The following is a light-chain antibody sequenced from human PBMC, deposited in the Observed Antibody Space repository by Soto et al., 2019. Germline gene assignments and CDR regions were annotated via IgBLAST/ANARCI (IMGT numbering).Light chain of an antibody. J-gene: IGLJ2*01. CDR3: SSYTSSTTVQ. CDR2: DVS. Sequence: QSVLTQPASVSRSPGQSITISCTGTNGDIGNYNYVSWYQHHPGKVPKLLIYDVSSRPSGVSNRFSGSKSGNTASLTISGLQAEDEALYYCSSYTSSTTVQFGGGTKVTVL. V-gene: IGLV2-14*03. CDR1: NGDIGNYNY.